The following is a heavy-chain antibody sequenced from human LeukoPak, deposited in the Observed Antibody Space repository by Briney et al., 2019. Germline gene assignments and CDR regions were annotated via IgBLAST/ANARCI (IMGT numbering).Heavy chain of an antibody. V-gene: IGHV4-39*01. J-gene: IGHJ5*02. D-gene: IGHD3-3*01. CDR2: IYYSGTT. CDR1: GGSITRSGYC. Sequence: PSETLSLTCTLSGGSITRSGYCWGWIRQPPGKGLEWIGNIYYSGTTYYNPSLKSRVTISVDTSKNQFSLKLSSVTAANTAVYYCARPQRSGHLDLWGQGTLVIVSS. CDR3: ARPQRSGHLDL.